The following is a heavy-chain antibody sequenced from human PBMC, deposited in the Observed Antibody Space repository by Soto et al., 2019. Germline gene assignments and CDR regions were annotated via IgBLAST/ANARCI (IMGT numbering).Heavy chain of an antibody. CDR2: IIPIFGTA. J-gene: IGHJ4*02. Sequence: ASVKVSCKASGGTFSSYAISWVRQAPGQGLEWMGGIIPIFGTANYAQKFQGRVTITADESTFTAYMELSSLRSEDTAVYYCAAEYYYGGSDPRGRIDWGQGTLVTVSS. D-gene: IGHD3-22*01. CDR1: GGTFSSYA. V-gene: IGHV1-69*13. CDR3: AAEYYYGGSDPRGRID.